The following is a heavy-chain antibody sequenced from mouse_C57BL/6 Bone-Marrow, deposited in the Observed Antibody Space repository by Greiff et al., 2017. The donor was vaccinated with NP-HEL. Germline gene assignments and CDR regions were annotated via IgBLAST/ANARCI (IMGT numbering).Heavy chain of an antibody. CDR2: ISDGGSYT. Sequence: EVKVVESGGGLVKPGGSLKLSCAASGFTFSSYAMSWVRQTPEKRLEWVATISDGGSYTYYPDNVKGRFTISRDNAKNNLYLQMSHLKSEDTAMYYCARDDGSRDFDYWGQGTTLTVSS. CDR1: GFTFSSYA. J-gene: IGHJ2*01. V-gene: IGHV5-4*01. D-gene: IGHD1-1*01. CDR3: ARDDGSRDFDY.